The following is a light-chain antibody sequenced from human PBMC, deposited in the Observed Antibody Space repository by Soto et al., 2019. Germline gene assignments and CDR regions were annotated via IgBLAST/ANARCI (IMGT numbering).Light chain of an antibody. CDR2: EDS. J-gene: IGLJ3*02. V-gene: IGLV2-14*02. Sequence: QSALTQPASVSGSPGQSITISCTGTSSDIGNYNLVSWYQQHPGKAPKLMIHEDSNRPLGVPDRFSASKSGNTASLTISGLQTEDEADYYCCSYAGSFTGVFGGGTKLTVL. CDR1: SSDIGNYNL. CDR3: CSYAGSFTGV.